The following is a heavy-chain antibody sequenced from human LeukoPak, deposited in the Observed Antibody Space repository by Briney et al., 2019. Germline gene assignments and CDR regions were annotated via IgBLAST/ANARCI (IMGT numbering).Heavy chain of an antibody. CDR2: INPNSGGT. CDR3: ARSYDFWSGYYSF. D-gene: IGHD3-3*01. Sequence: GSVKVSCKASGYTFTGYYVHWVRQAPGQGLEWMGWINPNSGGTNYAQKFQGRVTMTRDTSISTAYMELSRLRSDDTAVYYCARSYDFWSGYYSFWGQGTLVTVSS. V-gene: IGHV1-2*02. CDR1: GYTFTGYY. J-gene: IGHJ4*02.